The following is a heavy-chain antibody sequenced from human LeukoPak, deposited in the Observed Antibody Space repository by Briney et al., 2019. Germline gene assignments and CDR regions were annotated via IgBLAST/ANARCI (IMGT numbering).Heavy chain of an antibody. D-gene: IGHD3-22*01. CDR3: VKGWLLLDY. CDR2: ISYDGSNK. Sequence: GGSLRLSCAASGFTFSSFGMHWVRQAPGKGLEWVAVISYDGSNKYYPDSVKGRFTISRDNSKNTLYLQMNSLRAEDTAVYYCVKGWLLLDYWGQGTLVTVSS. CDR1: GFTFSSFG. J-gene: IGHJ4*02. V-gene: IGHV3-30*18.